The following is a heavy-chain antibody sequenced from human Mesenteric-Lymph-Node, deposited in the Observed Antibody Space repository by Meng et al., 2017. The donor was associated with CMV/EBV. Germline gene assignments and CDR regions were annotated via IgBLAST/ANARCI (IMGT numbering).Heavy chain of an antibody. D-gene: IGHD3-3*01. J-gene: IGHJ4*02. V-gene: IGHV4-4*02. CDR2: IYHSGGA. CDR3: ARRLDDFWRGYPFDY. Sequence: SGGSIGSSNWWGWVRQSPGKGLEWIGEIYHSGGAYYNPSLKSRVTVSVDKSKNQFSLKLSSVTAADTAVYYCARRLDDFWRGYPFDYWGQGTLVTVSS. CDR1: GGSIGSSNW.